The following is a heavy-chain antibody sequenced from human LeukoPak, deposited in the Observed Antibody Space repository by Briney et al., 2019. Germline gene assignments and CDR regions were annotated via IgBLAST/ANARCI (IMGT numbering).Heavy chain of an antibody. D-gene: IGHD3-16*02. V-gene: IGHV3-30*02. CDR2: IRYDGSNK. CDR1: GFTFSSYG. J-gene: IGHJ4*02. Sequence: GGSLRLSCAASGFTFSSYGMHWVRQAPGKGLEWVAFIRYDGSNKYYADSVKGRFTISRDNSKNTLYLQMNSLRAEDTAVYYCAKALRLGGLSLYPPPGYWGQGTLVTVSS. CDR3: AKALRLGGLSLYPPPGY.